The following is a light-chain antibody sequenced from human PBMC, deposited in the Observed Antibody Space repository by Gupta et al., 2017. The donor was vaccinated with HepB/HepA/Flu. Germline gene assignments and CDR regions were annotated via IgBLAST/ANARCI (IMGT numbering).Light chain of an antibody. Sequence: DLTQPPSVSVSPGLTVTSTCFGDAGADHDCYWYQQQPGPAPILIMYNDKERPSGIPVRFSGSSSGSTATLTITGLQAEDEADYYCQTKDSSGVRVVFGSGTKLTVL. V-gene: IGLV3-25*02. CDR2: NDK. CDR1: AGADHD. CDR3: QTKDSSGVRVV. J-gene: IGLJ3*02.